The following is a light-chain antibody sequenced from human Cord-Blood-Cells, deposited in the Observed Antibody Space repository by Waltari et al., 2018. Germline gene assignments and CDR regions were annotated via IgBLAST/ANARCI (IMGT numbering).Light chain of an antibody. V-gene: IGLV2-11*01. J-gene: IGLJ2*01. CDR3: CSYAGSYVV. CDR2: DVS. Sequence: QSALTQPRSVSGSPAQSVPISCTSTSSDAGGYNYVSWYQQHPGKAPKLMIYDVSKRPSGVPDRFSGSKSGNTASLTISGLQAEDEADYYCCSYAGSYVVFGGGTKLTVL. CDR1: SSDAGGYNY.